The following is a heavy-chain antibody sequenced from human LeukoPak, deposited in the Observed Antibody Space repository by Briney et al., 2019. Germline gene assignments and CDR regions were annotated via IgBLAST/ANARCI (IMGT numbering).Heavy chain of an antibody. V-gene: IGHV5-10-1*01. CDR2: IDPSDSYT. D-gene: IGHD2-2*01. Sequence: GESLKISCKGSGYSFSSYCISWVRQMPGKGLEWMGRIDPSDSYTNYSPSFQGHVTISADKSISTAYLQWSSLKAADTAMYYCARHRGGGSIYYFDYWGQGTLVTVSS. J-gene: IGHJ4*02. CDR1: GYSFSSYC. CDR3: ARHRGGGSIYYFDY.